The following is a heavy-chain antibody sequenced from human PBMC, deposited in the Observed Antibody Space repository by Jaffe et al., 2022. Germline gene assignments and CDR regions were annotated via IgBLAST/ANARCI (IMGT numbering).Heavy chain of an antibody. Sequence: QVQLQESGPGLVKPSETLSLTCTVSGGSISSYYWSWIRQPPGKGLEWIGYIYYSGSTNYNPSLKSRVTISVDTSKNQFSLKLSSVTAADTAVYYCARRDFWSGQYDAFDIWGQGTMVTVSS. CDR3: ARRDFWSGQYDAFDI. CDR1: GGSISSYY. J-gene: IGHJ3*02. V-gene: IGHV4-59*01. D-gene: IGHD3-3*01. CDR2: IYYSGST.